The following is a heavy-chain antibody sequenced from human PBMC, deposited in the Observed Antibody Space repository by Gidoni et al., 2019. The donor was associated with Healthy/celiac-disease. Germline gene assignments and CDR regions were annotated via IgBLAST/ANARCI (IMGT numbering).Heavy chain of an antibody. D-gene: IGHD3-3*01. V-gene: IGHV4-31*03. J-gene: IGHJ6*02. CDR1: GGSISSGGYY. Sequence: QVQLQESGPGLVKPSQTLSLTCTVSGGSISSGGYYWSWIRQHPGKGLEWIGYIYYSGSTYYNPSLKSRVTISVDTSKNQFSLKLSSVTAADTAVYYCASRDYDFWSGYYSKHYYYYGMDVWGQGTTVTVSS. CDR3: ASRDYDFWSGYYSKHYYYYGMDV. CDR2: IYYSGST.